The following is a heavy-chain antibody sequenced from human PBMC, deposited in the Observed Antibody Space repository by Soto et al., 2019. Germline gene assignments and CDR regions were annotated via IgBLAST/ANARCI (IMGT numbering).Heavy chain of an antibody. J-gene: IGHJ4*02. CDR3: AKDPGIVGTTPTYYFDY. D-gene: IGHD1-26*01. Sequence: GGSLRLSCAASGFTFSSYAMSWVRLAPGKGLEWVSGISGSGVSTYYADSVKGRFTISRDNSKSTLYLQMNNLRAEDTAVYYCAKDPGIVGTTPTYYFDYWGQGTLVTVSS. V-gene: IGHV3-23*01. CDR2: ISGSGVST. CDR1: GFTFSSYA.